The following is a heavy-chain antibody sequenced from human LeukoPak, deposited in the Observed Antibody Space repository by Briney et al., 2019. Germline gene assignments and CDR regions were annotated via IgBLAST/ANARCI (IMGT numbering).Heavy chain of an antibody. CDR2: ISGSGGST. V-gene: IGHV3-23*01. CDR1: GFTFSSYA. D-gene: IGHD3-22*01. Sequence: GGSLRLSCAASGFTFSSYAMSWVRQAPGKGLEWVSAISGSGGSTYYADSMKGRFTISRDNSKNTLYLQMNSLRAEDTAVYYCAKGNYYDSSGYYGVLDYWGQGTLVTVSS. J-gene: IGHJ4*02. CDR3: AKGNYYDSSGYYGVLDY.